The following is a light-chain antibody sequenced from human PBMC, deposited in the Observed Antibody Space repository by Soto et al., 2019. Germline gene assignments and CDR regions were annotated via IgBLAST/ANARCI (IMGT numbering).Light chain of an antibody. CDR2: DAS. CDR3: QQYGSSPIT. CDR1: QSVSSN. Sequence: IVFTQARATLSVTPGERATLSCRASQSVSSNLAWYQQKPGLAPRLLIYDASSRATGIKDRFSGSGSGTEFTLTISRLEPEEVAVYYCQQYGSSPITFGQGTRLEI. J-gene: IGKJ5*01. V-gene: IGKV3D-20*01.